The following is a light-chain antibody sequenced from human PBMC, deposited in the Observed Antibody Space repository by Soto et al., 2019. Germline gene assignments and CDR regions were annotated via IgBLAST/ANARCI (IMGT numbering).Light chain of an antibody. J-gene: IGLJ1*01. CDR1: SSNIGAGYE. CDR2: DNN. V-gene: IGLV1-40*01. CDR3: QSYDSSLSALYV. Sequence: SVLTQPPSVSGAPGQRVTISCTGSSSNIGAGYEVNWYQHLPGTAPKLLIYDNNNRPSGVPDRFSGSKSGTSASLAITGLQAEDEAEYYCQSYDSSLSALYVFGTGTKVTVL.